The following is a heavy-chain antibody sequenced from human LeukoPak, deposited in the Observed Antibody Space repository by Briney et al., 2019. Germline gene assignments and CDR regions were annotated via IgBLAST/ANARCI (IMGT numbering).Heavy chain of an antibody. V-gene: IGHV3-7*01. CDR2: IKEDGSEK. D-gene: IGHD3-16*01. Sequence: AGGSLRLSCAASGFIFSNYWMTWVRQVPGKGLEFVANIKEDGSEKTYVDSVKGRFTISRDNAENSLYLQMDSLRAGDTAVYYCATNYNDIGGHLVPLGYWGQGALVTVSS. CDR1: GFIFSNYW. CDR3: ATNYNDIGGHLVPLGY. J-gene: IGHJ4*02.